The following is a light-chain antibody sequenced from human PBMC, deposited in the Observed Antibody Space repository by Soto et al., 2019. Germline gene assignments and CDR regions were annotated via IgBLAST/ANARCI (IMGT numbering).Light chain of an antibody. CDR1: SSNIGANYE. Sequence: QSVLTQPPSVSGAPGQRVTISCTGSSSNIGANYEVYWYQQLPGTAPKLLIYGNTNRPSGVPDRFSGSKSGASASLAITGLQAENEANNHSQPYDNALSVSKVFETGPSSPS. CDR2: GNT. CDR3: QPYDNALSVSKV. J-gene: IGLJ1*01. V-gene: IGLV1-40*01.